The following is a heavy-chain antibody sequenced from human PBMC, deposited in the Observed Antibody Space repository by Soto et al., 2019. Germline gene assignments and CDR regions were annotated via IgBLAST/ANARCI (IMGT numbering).Heavy chain of an antibody. CDR2: IYHRGTT. V-gene: IGHV4-59*12. CDR1: GGPIRSYC. J-gene: IGHJ6*02. Sequence: PSETLSLTWTASGGPIRSYCWRWIRQPPGQALEWNGYIYHRGTTDSNPALTGRGTCSVETCKNQFSLRLSSVTTADTAVYYCARGGGKYYDESSGHSNHAMDVWGQGTTFTVSS. CDR3: ARGGGKYYDESSGHSNHAMDV. D-gene: IGHD3-22*01.